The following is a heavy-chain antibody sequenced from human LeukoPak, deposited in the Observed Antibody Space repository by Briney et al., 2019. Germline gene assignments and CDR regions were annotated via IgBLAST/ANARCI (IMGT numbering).Heavy chain of an antibody. CDR2: ISAYNGNT. D-gene: IGHD6-19*01. Sequence: GASVKVSCKASGYTFTSYGISWVRQAPGQGLEWMGWISAYNGNTNYAQKLQGRVTMTTDTSTSTAYMELRSLRSDDTAVYYCARVIIAVAGSYCYYMDVWGKGTTVTISS. CDR3: ARVIIAVAGSYCYYMDV. CDR1: GYTFTSYG. J-gene: IGHJ6*03. V-gene: IGHV1-18*01.